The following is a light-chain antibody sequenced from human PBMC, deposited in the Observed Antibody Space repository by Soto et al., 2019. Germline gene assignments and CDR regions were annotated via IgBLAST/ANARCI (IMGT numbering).Light chain of an antibody. CDR2: AAS. J-gene: IGKJ2*01. CDR1: QSIASY. CDR3: QQSYSTPYT. V-gene: IGKV1-39*01. Sequence: DIQMTQSPSSLSASVGDRVTITCRPSQSIASYLNWYQQKPGKPPKLLISAASSLQSGVPSRFSGSASGTDFTLTIKSLQPEDFATYYCQQSYSTPYTFGQGTKLEI.